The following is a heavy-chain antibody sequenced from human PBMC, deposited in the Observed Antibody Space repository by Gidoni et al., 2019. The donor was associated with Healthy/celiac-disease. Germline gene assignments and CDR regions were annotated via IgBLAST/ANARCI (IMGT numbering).Heavy chain of an antibody. D-gene: IGHD3-10*01. J-gene: IGHJ4*02. CDR2: IKQDGSEK. V-gene: IGHV3-7*03. CDR3: ARGRSASGELTDY. Sequence: EVQLVESGGGLVQPGGSLRLSCAASEFTFSRYWMSWVRQAPGKGLEWVANIKQDGSEKYYVDSVKGRFIISRDNAKNSLYLQMNSLRAEDTAVYYCARGRSASGELTDYWGQGTLVTVSS. CDR1: EFTFSRYW.